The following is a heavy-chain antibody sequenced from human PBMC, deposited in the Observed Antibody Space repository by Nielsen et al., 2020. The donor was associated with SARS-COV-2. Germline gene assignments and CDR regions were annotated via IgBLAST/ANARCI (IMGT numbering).Heavy chain of an antibody. CDR3: ANPIAAAAKGDY. CDR2: ISGSGGST. CDR1: GFTFSSYW. D-gene: IGHD6-13*01. Sequence: GESLKISCAASGFTFSSYWMSWVRQAPGKGLEWVSAISGSGGSTYYADSVKGRFTISRDNSKNTLYLQMNSLRAEDTAVYYCANPIAAAAKGDYWGQGTLVTVSS. V-gene: IGHV3-23*01. J-gene: IGHJ4*02.